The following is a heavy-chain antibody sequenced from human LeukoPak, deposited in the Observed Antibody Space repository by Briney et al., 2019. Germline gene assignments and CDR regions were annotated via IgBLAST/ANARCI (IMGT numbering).Heavy chain of an antibody. CDR3: AREDDILTGYYDY. J-gene: IGHJ4*02. CDR1: GGPFSGYY. D-gene: IGHD3-9*01. CDR2: IYYSGST. Sequence: SETLSLTCAVYGGPFSGYYWSWIREPPGKGLEWIGYIYYSGSTNYNPSLKSRVTISVDTSKNQFSLKLSSVTAADTAVYYCAREDDILTGYYDYWGQGTPVTVSS. V-gene: IGHV4-59*01.